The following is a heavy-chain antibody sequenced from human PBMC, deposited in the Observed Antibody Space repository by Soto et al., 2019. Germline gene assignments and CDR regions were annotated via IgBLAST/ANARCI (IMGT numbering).Heavy chain of an antibody. V-gene: IGHV4-30-4*01. CDR2: IYYSGST. CDR1: GGSISSGDYY. CDR3: ARDSTFWDYYYGMDV. Sequence: PSETLSLTCTVSGGSISSGDYYWSWIRQPPGKGLEWIGYIYYSGSTYYNPSLKSRVTISVDTSKNQFSLKLSSVTAADTAVYYCARDSTFWDYYYGMDVWGQGTTVTVSS. D-gene: IGHD3-3*01. J-gene: IGHJ6*02.